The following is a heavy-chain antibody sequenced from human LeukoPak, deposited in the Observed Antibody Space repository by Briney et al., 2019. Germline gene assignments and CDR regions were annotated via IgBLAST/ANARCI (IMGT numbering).Heavy chain of an antibody. J-gene: IGHJ4*02. D-gene: IGHD3-16*02. V-gene: IGHV1-2*06. Sequence: ASVKVSCKASGYTFTGYYMPWVRQAPGQGLEWMGRINPTSGGTNYAKAFQGRVTMTKDTSISTAYMALSKLRSDDTAVYYCARAHYDYVWGSYRSSYFDYWGQGTLVTVSS. CDR3: ARAHYDYVWGSYRSSYFDY. CDR2: INPTSGGT. CDR1: GYTFTGYY.